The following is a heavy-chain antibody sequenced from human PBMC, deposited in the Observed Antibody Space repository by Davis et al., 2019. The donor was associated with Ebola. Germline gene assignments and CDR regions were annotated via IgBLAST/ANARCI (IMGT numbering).Heavy chain of an antibody. V-gene: IGHV3-30*19. Sequence: GGSLRLSCAASNFTFSTYGMHWVRQAPGKGLEWVAVISYNGMKRYYADSAKGRFTVSRDNSKNILYLELNSLRTDDTAMYFCATEPYSTSLRVDYWGRGTLLNVSS. D-gene: IGHD4-11*01. CDR2: ISYNGMKR. CDR1: NFTFSTYG. J-gene: IGHJ4*02. CDR3: ATEPYSTSLRVDY.